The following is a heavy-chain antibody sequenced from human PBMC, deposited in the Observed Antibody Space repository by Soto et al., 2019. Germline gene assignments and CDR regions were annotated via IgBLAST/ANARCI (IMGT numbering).Heavy chain of an antibody. V-gene: IGHV3-23*01. CDR1: GSTFSDYA. Sequence: GGSLRLSCAASGSTFSDYAMSWVRQAPGKGLEWVSGVSSSAASTSYADSVKGRFTISRDNSKNTMYLQMNSLRAEDTALYYCARRSDSSSRGFDSWGQGTLVTVSS. CDR2: VSSSAAST. J-gene: IGHJ4*02. CDR3: ARRSDSSSRGFDS. D-gene: IGHD6-6*01.